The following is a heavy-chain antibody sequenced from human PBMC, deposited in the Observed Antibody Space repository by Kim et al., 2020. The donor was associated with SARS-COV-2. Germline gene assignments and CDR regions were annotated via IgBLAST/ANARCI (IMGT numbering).Heavy chain of an antibody. CDR3: ASRLRSSLDGVDAFDI. J-gene: IGHJ3*02. Sequence: SVKGRFTISRDNAKNSLYLQMNSLRAEDTAVYYCASRLRSSLDGVDAFDIWGQGTMVTVSS. V-gene: IGHV3-11*04. D-gene: IGHD2-15*01.